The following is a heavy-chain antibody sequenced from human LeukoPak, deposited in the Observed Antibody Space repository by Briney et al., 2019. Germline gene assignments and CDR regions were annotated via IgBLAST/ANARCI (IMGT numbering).Heavy chain of an antibody. Sequence: RASVKVSCKASGGTFSSYAISWVRQAPGQGLEWMGRIIPILGIASYAQKFQGRVTITADKSTSTAYMELSSLRSEDTAVYYCARDLMPYSRAIDWFDPWGQGTLVTVSS. CDR1: GGTFSSYA. D-gene: IGHD2-21*01. CDR2: IIPILGIA. CDR3: ARDLMPYSRAIDWFDP. V-gene: IGHV1-69*04. J-gene: IGHJ5*02.